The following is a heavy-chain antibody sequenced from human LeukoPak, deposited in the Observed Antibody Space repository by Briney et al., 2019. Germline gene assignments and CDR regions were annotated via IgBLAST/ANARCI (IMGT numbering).Heavy chain of an antibody. D-gene: IGHD3-16*01. CDR1: GYTLTELS. J-gene: IGHJ4*02. CDR2: FDPEDGET. CDR3: ATTFTTKHSRFGVRLAQYDY. Sequence: ASVKVSCKVSGYTLTELSMHWVRQAPGKGLEWMGGFDPEDGETIYAQKFQGRVTMTEDTSTDTAYMELSSLRSEDTAVYYCATTFTTKHSRFGVRLAQYDYWGQGTLVTVSS. V-gene: IGHV1-24*01.